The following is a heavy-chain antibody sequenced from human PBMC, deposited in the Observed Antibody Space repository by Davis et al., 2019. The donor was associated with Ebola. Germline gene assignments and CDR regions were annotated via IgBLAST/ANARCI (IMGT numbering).Heavy chain of an antibody. CDR1: GFSFNYYG. Sequence: GESLKISCAASGFSFNYYGMHWVRQAPGKGLEWLAVIWYDGTTTHYADSVKGRFTISRDNSMNTLYLQMNNLRAEDTAVYYCATIITVFGVVVENDYWGQGTLVTVSS. V-gene: IGHV3-33*01. J-gene: IGHJ4*02. CDR3: ATIITVFGVVVENDY. CDR2: IWYDGTTT. D-gene: IGHD3-3*01.